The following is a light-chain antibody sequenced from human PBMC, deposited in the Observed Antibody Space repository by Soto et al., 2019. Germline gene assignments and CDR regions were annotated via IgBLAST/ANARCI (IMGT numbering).Light chain of an antibody. V-gene: IGKV3-20*01. Sequence: EIVLTQSPGTLSLSPGERATLSCRASQSVSSNLAWYQQKPGQAPRLLISGVYSRAAGIPDRFSGSGSGTDFTLTISRLEPEDFAVYYCQQYDTSPRTFGQGTKVDI. CDR2: GVY. CDR3: QQYDTSPRT. J-gene: IGKJ1*01. CDR1: QSVSSN.